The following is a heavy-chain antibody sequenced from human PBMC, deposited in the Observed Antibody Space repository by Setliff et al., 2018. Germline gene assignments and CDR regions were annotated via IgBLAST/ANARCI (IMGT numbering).Heavy chain of an antibody. CDR3: ARHATYYYGSGNLPFDH. J-gene: IGHJ4*02. V-gene: IGHV4-39*01. CDR2: INYHGNMFHDGTTYST. Sequence: KASETLSLTCTVSGGSISNSTFYWGWIRQPPGKGLEWIGSINYHGNMFHDGTTYSTYYNPSLNSRVTISFDTSRNQFSLELSSVTAADTAVYYCARHATYYYGSGNLPFDHWAQGSLVTVSS. CDR1: GGSISNSTFY. D-gene: IGHD3-10*01.